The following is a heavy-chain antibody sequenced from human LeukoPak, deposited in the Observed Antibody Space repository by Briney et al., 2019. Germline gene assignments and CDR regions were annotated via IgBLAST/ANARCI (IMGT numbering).Heavy chain of an antibody. V-gene: IGHV4-34*01. CDR3: ARGLGILTGYYGY. D-gene: IGHD3-9*01. J-gene: IGHJ4*02. CDR2: IYHSGNT. CDR1: GGSFSGYY. Sequence: SETLSLTCAVYGGSFSGYYWSWIRQPPGKGLEWIGEIYHSGNTNYNPSLKSRVTISVDTSKNQFSLKLSSVTAADTAVYYCARGLGILTGYYGYWGQGTLVTVSS.